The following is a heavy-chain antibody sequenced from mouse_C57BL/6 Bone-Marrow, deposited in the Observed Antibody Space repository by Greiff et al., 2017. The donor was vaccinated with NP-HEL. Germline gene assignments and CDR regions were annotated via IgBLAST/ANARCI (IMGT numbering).Heavy chain of an antibody. V-gene: IGHV1-64*01. CDR3: ARSRVYSNFFFDY. D-gene: IGHD2-5*01. CDR1: GYTFTSYW. Sequence: QVQLQQPGAELVKPGASVKLSCKASGYTFTSYWMHWVKQRPGQGLEWIGMIHPNSGSTNYNEKFKSKATLTVDKSSSPAYMQLSSLTSEDSAVYYCARSRVYSNFFFDYWGQGTTLTVSS. J-gene: IGHJ2*01. CDR2: IHPNSGST.